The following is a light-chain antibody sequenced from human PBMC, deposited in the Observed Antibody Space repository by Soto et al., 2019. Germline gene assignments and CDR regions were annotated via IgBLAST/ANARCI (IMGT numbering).Light chain of an antibody. V-gene: IGKV3-15*01. Sequence: EIVLTQSPATLSVSPGDRVTLSCRASQSVDINLAWYQQRPGQAPRLLVYGVSTKATDMTGRFSGRGSGTEFTLTINNLQSEDFAVYYCQQYRNWPRTFGQGTKVEIK. CDR2: GVS. CDR1: QSVDIN. CDR3: QQYRNWPRT. J-gene: IGKJ1*01.